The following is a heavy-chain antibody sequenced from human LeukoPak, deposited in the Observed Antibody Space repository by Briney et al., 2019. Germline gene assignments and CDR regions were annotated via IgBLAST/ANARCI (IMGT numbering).Heavy chain of an antibody. CDR2: IYYSGST. J-gene: IGHJ3*02. Sequence: SETLSLTCTVSGGSISSYYWSWIRQPPGKGLEWIGYIYYSGSTNYNPSLRSRVTISVDTSKNQFSLKLSSVTAADTAVYYCATHDYGDSDAFDIWGQGTMVTVSS. CDR1: GGSISSYY. CDR3: ATHDYGDSDAFDI. D-gene: IGHD4-17*01. V-gene: IGHV4-59*08.